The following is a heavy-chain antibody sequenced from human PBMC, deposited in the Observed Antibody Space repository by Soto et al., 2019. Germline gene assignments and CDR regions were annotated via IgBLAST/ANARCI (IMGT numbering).Heavy chain of an antibody. V-gene: IGHV4-61*01. CDR3: AAGGGLPRYY. CDR1: GGSVSSGSYY. J-gene: IGHJ4*02. CDR2: IYYSGST. D-gene: IGHD5-12*01. Sequence: SETLSLTCTVSGGSVSSGSYYWSWIRQPPGKGLEWIGYIYYSGSTKYNPSLKSRVTISVDTSKNQFSLKLSSVTAADTAVYYCAAGGGLPRYYWGQGTLVTVSS.